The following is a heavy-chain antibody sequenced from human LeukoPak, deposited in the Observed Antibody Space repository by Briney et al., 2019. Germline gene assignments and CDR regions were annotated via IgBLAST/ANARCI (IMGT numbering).Heavy chain of an antibody. V-gene: IGHV3-9*01. CDR2: ISWNSGSI. Sequence: GRSLRLSCAASGFTFDDYAMHWVRQAPGKGLEWVSGISWNSGSIGYADSVKGRFTISRDNAKNSLYLLMNSLRAEDTALYYCATFRGMRAGYWGQGTLVTVSS. D-gene: IGHD3-16*01. J-gene: IGHJ4*02. CDR3: ATFRGMRAGY. CDR1: GFTFDDYA.